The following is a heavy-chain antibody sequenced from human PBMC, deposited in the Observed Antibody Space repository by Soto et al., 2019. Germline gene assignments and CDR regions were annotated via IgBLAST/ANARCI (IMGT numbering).Heavy chain of an antibody. CDR3: ATDLYDSSGYHLDY. V-gene: IGHV1-24*01. Sequence: GASVKVSCKASGYTLTELSMHWVRQAPGKGLEWMGGFDPEDGETIYAQKFQGRVTMTEDTSTDTAYMELSSLRSEDTAVYYCATDLYDSSGYHLDYWGQGTLVTVSS. CDR1: GYTLTELS. CDR2: FDPEDGET. D-gene: IGHD3-22*01. J-gene: IGHJ4*02.